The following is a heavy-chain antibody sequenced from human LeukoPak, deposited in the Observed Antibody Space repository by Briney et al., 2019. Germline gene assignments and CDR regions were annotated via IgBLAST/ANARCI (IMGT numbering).Heavy chain of an antibody. CDR2: ISGYNGNT. Sequence: ASVKVSCKASGYTFTSYGVSWVRQAPGQGLEWMGWISGYNGNTKYAQKVQGRVTMTTDTSTGTAYMELRSLRSDDTAVYYCARGNSYGSDYYYGMDVWGQGTTVTVSS. D-gene: IGHD5-18*01. CDR1: GYTFTSYG. V-gene: IGHV1-18*01. J-gene: IGHJ6*02. CDR3: ARGNSYGSDYYYGMDV.